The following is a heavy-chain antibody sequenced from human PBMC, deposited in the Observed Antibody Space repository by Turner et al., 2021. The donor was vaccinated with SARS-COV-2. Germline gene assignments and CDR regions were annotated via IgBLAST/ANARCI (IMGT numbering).Heavy chain of an antibody. Sequence: EVQLVESGGVLVQPGGSLRLSCAASGFTFSSYDMNWVRQAPGKGLEWVSYMSGSGSTIYYGDSMKGRVAVSRDNAKNSLYLQVNSLRVEDTAVYYCARGRSWNYWGQGTLITVSS. CDR1: GFTFSSYD. CDR2: MSGSGSTI. CDR3: ARGRSWNY. V-gene: IGHV3-48*03. D-gene: IGHD1-26*01. J-gene: IGHJ4*02.